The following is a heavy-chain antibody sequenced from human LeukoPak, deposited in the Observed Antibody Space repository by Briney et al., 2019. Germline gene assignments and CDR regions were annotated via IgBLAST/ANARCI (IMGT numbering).Heavy chain of an antibody. J-gene: IGHJ4*02. CDR3: ARLGGYSGYDLDY. D-gene: IGHD5-12*01. V-gene: IGHV4-59*01. CDR2: IYYSGST. CDR1: GGSISSYY. Sequence: SETLSLTCTVSGGSISSYYWSWIRQPPGKGLEWIGYIYYSGSTNYNPSLKSRVTISVDTSKNQFSLKLSSVTAAGTAVYYCARLGGYSGYDLDYWGQGTLVTVSS.